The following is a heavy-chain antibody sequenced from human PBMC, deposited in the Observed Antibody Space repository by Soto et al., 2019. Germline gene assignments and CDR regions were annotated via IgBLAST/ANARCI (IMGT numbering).Heavy chain of an antibody. CDR3: SKDPSTGPADY. D-gene: IGHD3-9*01. J-gene: IGHJ4*02. V-gene: IGHV3-23*01. CDR1: TQYG. Sequence: VGSLRLSCTSFTQYGMSWIRRPPGKGLEWISTIGPTGNTHYADSVAGRFTISRDDSTNTLYLQMDSLRVDDTGVYYCSKDPSTGPADYWGQGTLVTVSS. CDR2: IGPTGNT.